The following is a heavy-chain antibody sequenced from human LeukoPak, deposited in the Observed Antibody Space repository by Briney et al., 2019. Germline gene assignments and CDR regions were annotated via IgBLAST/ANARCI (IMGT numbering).Heavy chain of an antibody. V-gene: IGHV3-23*01. D-gene: IGHD1-26*01. CDR2: ISGSGGST. CDR1: GFSFSNAW. Sequence: GGSLRLSCAASGFSFSNAWMSWVRQAPGKGLEWVSAISGSGGSTYYADSVKGRFTISRDNSKNTLYLQMNSLRAEDTAVYYCANGGGSGSHQASDYWGQGTLVTVSS. J-gene: IGHJ4*02. CDR3: ANGGGSGSHQASDY.